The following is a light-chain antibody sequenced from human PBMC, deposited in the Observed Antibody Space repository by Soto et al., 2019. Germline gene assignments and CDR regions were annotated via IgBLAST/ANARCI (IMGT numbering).Light chain of an antibody. V-gene: IGLV2-23*02. CDR1: SSDIGGFDL. J-gene: IGLJ2*01. Sequence: QSALTQPDSLSGSPGQSITISCTGSSSDIGGFDLVSWYQQHPGKAPKLLLYEVNKRPSGVSNRFSGSKSGNTASLTISGLQADDEAYYYCSSSAGSNNLGVFGGGTKLTVL. CDR2: EVN. CDR3: SSSAGSNNLGV.